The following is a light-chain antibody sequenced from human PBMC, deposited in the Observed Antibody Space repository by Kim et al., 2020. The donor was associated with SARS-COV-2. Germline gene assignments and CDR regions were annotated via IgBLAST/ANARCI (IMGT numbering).Light chain of an antibody. Sequence: GPSITFACTGTSCDVGVYNYVSWYQQHPGKAPQLMIYDVSKRPSGVSNRFSGSKSGNTASLTISGLQAEDEADYYCSSYTSSSTVVFGGGTKLTVL. V-gene: IGLV2-14*04. CDR1: SCDVGVYNY. CDR2: DVS. J-gene: IGLJ2*01. CDR3: SSYTSSSTVV.